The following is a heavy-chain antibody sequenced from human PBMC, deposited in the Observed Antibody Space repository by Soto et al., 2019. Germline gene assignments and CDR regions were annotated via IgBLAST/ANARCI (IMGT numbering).Heavy chain of an antibody. J-gene: IGHJ6*04. V-gene: IGHV3-23*01. CDR3: AKGAEIDV. CDR2: IGDSGAST. CDR1: GFSFSSFA. Sequence: EVLLLESGGGLVQPGGSLRLSCEASGFSFSSFAMNWVRQAPGKGLEWVSAIGDSGASTYYADSVKGRFTISRDNSRNTVYLQPNSRKAEDTAVYYCAKGAEIDVWGTGTKVTVSS.